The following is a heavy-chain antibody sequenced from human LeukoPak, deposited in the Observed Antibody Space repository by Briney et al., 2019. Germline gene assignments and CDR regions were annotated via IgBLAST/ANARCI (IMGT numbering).Heavy chain of an antibody. Sequence: PGGSLRLSCAASGFTFSSYAMSWVRQAPGKGLEWVSAISGSGGSTYYADSVKGRFTISRDNSKNTLYLQMNSLRAEDTAVYYCAKSSVNSIVVVPAALDYWGQGTLVTVSS. D-gene: IGHD2-2*01. CDR2: ISGSGGST. V-gene: IGHV3-23*01. J-gene: IGHJ4*02. CDR3: AKSSVNSIVVVPAALDY. CDR1: GFTFSSYA.